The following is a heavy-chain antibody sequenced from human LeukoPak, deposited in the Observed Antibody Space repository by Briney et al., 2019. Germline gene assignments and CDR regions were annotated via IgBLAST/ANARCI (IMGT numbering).Heavy chain of an antibody. CDR3: AKDRRPNPYSSSWLDY. V-gene: IGHV3-20*01. D-gene: IGHD6-13*01. CDR1: GFTFDDHG. J-gene: IGHJ4*02. Sequence: GGSLRLSCAVSGFTFDDHGMSWVRQAPGKGLEWVSGINWNGGSTGYVDSVKGRFTIFRDNAKNSLFLQMNSLRAEDTAVYHCAKDRRPNPYSSSWLDYWRQGTLISVSS. CDR2: INWNGGST.